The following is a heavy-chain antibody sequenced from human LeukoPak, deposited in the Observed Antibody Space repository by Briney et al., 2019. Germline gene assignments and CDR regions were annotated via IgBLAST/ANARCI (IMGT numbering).Heavy chain of an antibody. CDR1: DGSISSSSYY. Sequence: PSETLSLTCTVSDGSISSSSYYCGWIRQPAGKGLEWIGSISYSGSTYCNPSLKSRVTISRDTSKNQFSLKLSSVTAADTAVYFCARRRQLAIDYWGQGTLVTVSS. CDR2: ISYSGST. V-gene: IGHV4-39*01. D-gene: IGHD6-6*01. CDR3: ARRRQLAIDY. J-gene: IGHJ4*02.